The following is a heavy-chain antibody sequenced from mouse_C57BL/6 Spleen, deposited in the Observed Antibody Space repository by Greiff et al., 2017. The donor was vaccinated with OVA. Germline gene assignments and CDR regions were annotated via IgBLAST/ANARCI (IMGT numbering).Heavy chain of an antibody. CDR1: GYTFTSYW. Sequence: QVQLKQPGAELVKPGASVKMSCKASGYTFTSYWITWVKQRPGQGLEWIGDIYPGSGSTNYNEKFKSKATLTVDTSSSTAYMQLSSLTSEDSAVYYCARSRELRLRMDYWGQGTSVTVSS. CDR3: ARSRELRLRMDY. D-gene: IGHD3-2*02. J-gene: IGHJ4*01. V-gene: IGHV1-55*01. CDR2: IYPGSGST.